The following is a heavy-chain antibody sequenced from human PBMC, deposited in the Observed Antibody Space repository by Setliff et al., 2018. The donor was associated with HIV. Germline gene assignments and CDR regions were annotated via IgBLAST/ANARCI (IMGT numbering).Heavy chain of an antibody. Sequence: SETLSLTCSVSGGSLISGGYYWSWIRQLPGEGLEWIGRISAGGYTYYNPSLQSRVTMSVDMSKNQFSLKLSSVTAADTAIYYCARDRSGTSYAGDDAFDIWGQGTMVTVSS. CDR1: GGSLISGGYY. CDR3: ARDRSGTSYAGDDAFDI. V-gene: IGHV4-61*02. D-gene: IGHD3-3*01. J-gene: IGHJ3*02. CDR2: ISAGGYT.